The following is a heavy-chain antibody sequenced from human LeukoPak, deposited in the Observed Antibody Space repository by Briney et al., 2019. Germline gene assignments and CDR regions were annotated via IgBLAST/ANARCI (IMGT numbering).Heavy chain of an antibody. V-gene: IGHV3-11*04. CDR2: FTSGSRSI. Sequence: GGSLRLSCAASGFTFTDYYMSWIRQAPGKGLEWVSSFTSGSRSIYYADSVKGRFTISRDNAKNSLYLQINSLRAEDTAVYYCARDASNRIAAVVGLEAFHIWGQGTMVTVSS. CDR3: ARDASNRIAAVVGLEAFHI. J-gene: IGHJ3*02. CDR1: GFTFTDYY. D-gene: IGHD6-13*01.